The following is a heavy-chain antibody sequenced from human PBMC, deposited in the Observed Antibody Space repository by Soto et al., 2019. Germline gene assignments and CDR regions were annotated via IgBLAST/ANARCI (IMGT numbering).Heavy chain of an antibody. V-gene: IGHV3-30*18. Sequence: QVPLVESGGGVVQPGRSLRLSCAASGFTFSSYGMHWVRQAPGKGLEWVAVISYDGSNKYYADSVKGRFTISRDNSKNTLYLQMNSLRAEDTAVYYCAKDYERFLEWHANWFDPWGQGTLVTVSS. D-gene: IGHD3-3*01. J-gene: IGHJ5*02. CDR3: AKDYERFLEWHANWFDP. CDR1: GFTFSSYG. CDR2: ISYDGSNK.